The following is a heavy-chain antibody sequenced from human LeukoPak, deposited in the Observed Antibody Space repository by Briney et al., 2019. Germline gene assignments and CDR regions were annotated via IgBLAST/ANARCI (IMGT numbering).Heavy chain of an antibody. CDR1: GYSISSGYY. J-gene: IGHJ4*02. D-gene: IGHD2-15*01. CDR3: ARDETAAATDY. CDR2: IYHSGST. Sequence: SETLSLTCTVSGYSISSGYYWGWIRQPPGKGLEWIGSIYHSGSTYYNPSLKSRVTISVDTSKNQFSLKLSSVTAADTAVYYCARDETAAATDYWGQGTLVTVSS. V-gene: IGHV4-38-2*02.